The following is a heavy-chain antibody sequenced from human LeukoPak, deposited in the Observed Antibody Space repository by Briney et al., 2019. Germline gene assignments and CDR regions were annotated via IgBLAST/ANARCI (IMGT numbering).Heavy chain of an antibody. Sequence: SETLSLTCTVSSGSLSSSTHYWGWIRQAPGKRLECIGTIYYSGSSYYNPSLKSRVTMSVDTSKNQFSLRLSSVTAADTAVYYCARLPAITTYYYYYMDVWGKGTMVTVSS. CDR1: SGSLSSSTHY. CDR3: ARLPAITTYYYYYMDV. CDR2: IYYSGSS. J-gene: IGHJ6*03. V-gene: IGHV4-39*01. D-gene: IGHD3-16*01.